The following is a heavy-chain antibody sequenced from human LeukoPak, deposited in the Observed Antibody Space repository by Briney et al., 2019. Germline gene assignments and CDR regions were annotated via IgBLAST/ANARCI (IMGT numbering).Heavy chain of an antibody. CDR3: ATPTRGSDGAFDI. J-gene: IGHJ3*02. CDR1: GYTFTSYD. V-gene: IGHV1-8*01. Sequence: GASVKVSCKASGYTFTSYDINWVRQATGQGLEWMGWMNPNSGNTGYAQKFQGRVTMTEDTSTDTAYMELSSLRSEDTAVYYCATPTRGSDGAFDIWGQGTMVTVSS. CDR2: MNPNSGNT. D-gene: IGHD2-15*01.